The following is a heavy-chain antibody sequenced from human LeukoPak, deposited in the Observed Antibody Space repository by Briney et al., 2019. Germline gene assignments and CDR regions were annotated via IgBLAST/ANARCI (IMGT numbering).Heavy chain of an antibody. D-gene: IGHD3-22*01. CDR3: ARVHTYYYDSSGLKNAFDI. CDR1: GYTFTGYY. CDR2: INPNSGGT. Sequence: ASVTVSCKASGYTFTGYYMHWVRQAPGQGLEWMGWINPNSGGTNYAQKFQGRVTMTRDTSISTAYMELSRLRSDDTAVYYCARVHTYYYDSSGLKNAFDIWGQGTMVTVSS. J-gene: IGHJ3*02. V-gene: IGHV1-2*02.